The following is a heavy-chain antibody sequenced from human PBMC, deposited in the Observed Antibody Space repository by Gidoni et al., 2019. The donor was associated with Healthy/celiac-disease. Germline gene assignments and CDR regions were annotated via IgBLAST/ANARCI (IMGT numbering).Heavy chain of an antibody. D-gene: IGHD3-22*01. J-gene: IGHJ3*02. V-gene: IGHV3-23*01. CDR1: GFTFSSYA. Sequence: EVQLLESGGGLVQPGGSLRLSCAAPGFTFSSYAMSWVRQAPGKGLEWVSAISGSGGSTYYADSVKCRFTISRDNAKNTLYLQMNSLRAEDTAVYYCAKVWYYDSSGYESAFDIWGQGTMVTVSS. CDR3: AKVWYYDSSGYESAFDI. CDR2: ISGSGGST.